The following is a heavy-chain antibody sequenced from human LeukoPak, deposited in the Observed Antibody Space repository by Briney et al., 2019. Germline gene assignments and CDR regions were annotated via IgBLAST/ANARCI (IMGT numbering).Heavy chain of an antibody. V-gene: IGHV3-66*01. D-gene: IGHD1-26*01. J-gene: IGHJ6*02. CDR3: ARDRELDYGMDV. Sequence: GGSLRPSCAAPGLTASTTSMSWVRQAPGKGLEWVSVIYSGGSTYYADSVKGRFTISRDNSKNTLYLQMNSLRAEDTAVYYCARDRELDYGMDVWGQGTTVTVSS. CDR2: IYSGGST. CDR1: GLTASTTS.